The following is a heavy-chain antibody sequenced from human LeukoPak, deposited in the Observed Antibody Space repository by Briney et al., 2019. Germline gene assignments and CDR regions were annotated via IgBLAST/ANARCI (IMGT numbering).Heavy chain of an antibody. J-gene: IGHJ4*02. CDR3: ARGGDGYNLGWFDY. CDR1: GGTFSSYA. D-gene: IGHD5-24*01. CDR2: IIPIFGTA. V-gene: IGHV1-69*05. Sequence: SVKVSCKASGGTFSSYAISWVRQAPGQGLEWMGRIIPIFGTANYAQKFQGRVTITTDESTSTAYMELSSLRSEDTAMYYCARGGDGYNLGWFDYWGQGTLVTVSS.